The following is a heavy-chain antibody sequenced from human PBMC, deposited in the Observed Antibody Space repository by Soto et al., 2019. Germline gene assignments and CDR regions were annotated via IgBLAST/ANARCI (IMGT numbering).Heavy chain of an antibody. J-gene: IGHJ6*02. CDR2: ISYDGSNK. D-gene: IGHD5-18*01. CDR1: GFTFSSYA. V-gene: IGHV3-30-3*01. Sequence: GGSLRLSCAASGFTFSSYAMHWVRQAPGKGLEWVAVISYDGSNKYYADSVKGRFTISRDNAKSSLYLQMNSLRAEDTAVYYCATPMDTAMVAIYYYYYGMDVWGQGTTVTVSS. CDR3: ATPMDTAMVAIYYYYYGMDV.